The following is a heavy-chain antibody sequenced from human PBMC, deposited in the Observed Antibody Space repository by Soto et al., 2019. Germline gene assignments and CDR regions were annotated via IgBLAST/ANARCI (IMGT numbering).Heavy chain of an antibody. CDR3: ASWNYGAYYYYGMDV. J-gene: IGHJ6*02. Sequence: ASVKVSCKASGGTFSSYAISWVRQAPGQGLEWMGGNIPIFGTANYAQKFQGRVTITADESTSTAYMELSSLRSEDTAVYYCASWNYGAYYYYGMDVWGQGTTVTVSS. V-gene: IGHV1-69*13. D-gene: IGHD1-7*01. CDR2: NIPIFGTA. CDR1: GGTFSSYA.